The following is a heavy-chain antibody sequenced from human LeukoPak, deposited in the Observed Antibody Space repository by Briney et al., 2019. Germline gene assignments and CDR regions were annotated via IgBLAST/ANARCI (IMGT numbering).Heavy chain of an antibody. V-gene: IGHV2-5*01. Sequence: SGPTLVKPTQTLTLTCTFSGFSLSTSGVGVGWTRQPPGKALEWHALIYWNDDKRYSPSLKSRLTITKDTSKNQVVLTMTNMDPVDTATYYCVHKGGCSGGSCYANWGQGTLVTVSS. D-gene: IGHD2-15*01. CDR3: VHKGGCSGGSCYAN. J-gene: IGHJ4*02. CDR2: IYWNDDK. CDR1: GFSLSTSGVG.